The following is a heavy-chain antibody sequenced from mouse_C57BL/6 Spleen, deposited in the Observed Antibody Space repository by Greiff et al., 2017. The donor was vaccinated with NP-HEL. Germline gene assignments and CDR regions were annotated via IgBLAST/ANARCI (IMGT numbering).Heavy chain of an antibody. Sequence: QVQLQQPGAELVKPGASVKLSCKASGYTFPSYWMQWVKQRPGQGLEWIGEIDPSDSYTNYNQKFKGKATLTVDTSSSTAYMQLSSLTSEDSAVYYGARKGSNYEGGYWGQGTTLTVSS. CDR1: GYTFPSYW. V-gene: IGHV1-50*01. J-gene: IGHJ2*01. D-gene: IGHD2-5*01. CDR3: ARKGSNYEGGY. CDR2: IDPSDSYT.